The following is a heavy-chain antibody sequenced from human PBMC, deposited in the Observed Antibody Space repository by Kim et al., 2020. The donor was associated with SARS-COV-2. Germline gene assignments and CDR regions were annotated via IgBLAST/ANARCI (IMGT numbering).Heavy chain of an antibody. CDR3: ARDLVAHNSMYYYDSSGYPDY. CDR2: IWYDGSNK. D-gene: IGHD3-22*01. J-gene: IGHJ4*02. V-gene: IGHV3-33*01. Sequence: GGSLRLSCAASGFTFSSYGMHWVRQAPGKGLEWVAVIWYDGSNKYYADSVKGRFTISRDNSKNTLYLQMNSLRAEDTAVYYCARDLVAHNSMYYYDSSGYPDYWGQGTLVTVSS. CDR1: GFTFSSYG.